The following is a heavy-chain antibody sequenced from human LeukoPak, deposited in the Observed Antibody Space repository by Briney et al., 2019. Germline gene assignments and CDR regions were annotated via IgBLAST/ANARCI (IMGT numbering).Heavy chain of an antibody. J-gene: IGHJ4*02. V-gene: IGHV3-66*01. CDR1: GFTVSSNY. CDR2: IYSGGST. D-gene: IGHD6-19*01. Sequence: GGALRLSCAASGFTVSSNYMSWVRQAPGEGLEGVSVIYSGGSTYYADSVKGRFTISRHNSKNTLYLQMNSLRAEDTAVYYCARRGTYGSSAWLYFDYWGQGTLVTVSS. CDR3: ARRGTYGSSAWLYFDY.